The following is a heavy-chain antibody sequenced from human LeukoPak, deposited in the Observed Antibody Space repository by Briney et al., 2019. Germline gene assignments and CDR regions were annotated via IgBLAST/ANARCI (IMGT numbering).Heavy chain of an antibody. Sequence: SETLSLTCTVSGGSISSYYWSWIRQPPGKGLEWIGYIYYNGSTNYNPSLKSRVTISVDTSKNQFSLKLSSVTAADTAMYYCARERRSGSYYYFDYWGQGTLVAVSS. CDR2: IYYNGST. V-gene: IGHV4-59*01. CDR1: GGSISSYY. CDR3: ARERRSGSYYYFDY. D-gene: IGHD1-26*01. J-gene: IGHJ4*02.